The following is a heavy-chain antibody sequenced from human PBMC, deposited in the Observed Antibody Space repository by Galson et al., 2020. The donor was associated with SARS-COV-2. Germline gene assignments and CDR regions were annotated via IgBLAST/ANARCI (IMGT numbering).Heavy chain of an antibody. D-gene: IGHD2-15*01. CDR3: ARHGGYCSGGSCYSDPFDP. Sequence: SETLSLTCTVSAGSIGSSSYYCGRLRQPPGKGLEWIGLTYYSGTTHYNPSLKSRVTISVDTSKTKFSLKLSSVTAADTAVYYCARHGGYCSGGSCYSDPFDPWGQGTLVTVSS. CDR1: AGSIGSSSYY. CDR2: TYYSGTT. J-gene: IGHJ5*02. V-gene: IGHV4-39*01.